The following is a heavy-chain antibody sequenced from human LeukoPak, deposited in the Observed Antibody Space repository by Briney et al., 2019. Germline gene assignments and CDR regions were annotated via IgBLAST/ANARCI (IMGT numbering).Heavy chain of an antibody. Sequence: PGGSLRLSCAASGFTFSSYGMHWVRQAPGKGLEWVAIIWYDGSNKYYADSVKGRFTISRDNSKNTLYLQMNSLRAEDTAVYYCARDSSSSSRFDYWGQGTLVTVSS. V-gene: IGHV3-33*01. CDR3: ARDSSSSSRFDY. D-gene: IGHD6-6*01. CDR2: IWYDGSNK. J-gene: IGHJ4*02. CDR1: GFTFSSYG.